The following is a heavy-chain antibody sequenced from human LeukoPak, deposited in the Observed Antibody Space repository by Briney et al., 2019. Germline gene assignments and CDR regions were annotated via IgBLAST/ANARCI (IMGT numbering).Heavy chain of an antibody. CDR1: GGSFSGYY. J-gene: IGHJ4*02. CDR2: INHSGST. D-gene: IGHD1-26*01. Sequence: SETLSLTCAVYGGSFSGYYWSWIRQPPGKGLEWIGEINHSGSTNYDPSLKSRVTISVDTSKNQFSLKLSSVTAADTAVYYCARVVGATTRNFDYWGQGTLVTVSS. V-gene: IGHV4-34*01. CDR3: ARVVGATTRNFDY.